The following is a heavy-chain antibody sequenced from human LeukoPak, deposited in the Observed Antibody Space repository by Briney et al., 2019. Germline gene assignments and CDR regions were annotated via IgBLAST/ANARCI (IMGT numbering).Heavy chain of an antibody. CDR3: TRETSSRYFDY. V-gene: IGHV1-8*01. Sequence: ASVKVSCKASGYTLTSYDINWVRQATGQGLEWMGWMNPNSGRTGYAQNFQGRITITRNTSISTAYMELSSLRSEDTAVYYCTRETSSRYFDYWGQGTLVTVSS. CDR2: MNPNSGRT. J-gene: IGHJ4*02. CDR1: GYTLTSYD.